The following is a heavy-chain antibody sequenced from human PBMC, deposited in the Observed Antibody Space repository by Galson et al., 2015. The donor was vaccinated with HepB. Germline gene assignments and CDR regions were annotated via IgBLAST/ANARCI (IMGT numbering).Heavy chain of an antibody. CDR3: ATDGIAVAPSPNYYFDY. Sequence: SLRLSCAASGFTFSNYAIHWVRQAPGKGLEWVVVISYDGSNKYYADSVKGRFTISRDNPKNTLYLQMNSLRAEDTAVYYCATDGIAVAPSPNYYFDYWGQGTLVTASS. J-gene: IGHJ4*02. CDR1: GFTFSNYA. CDR2: ISYDGSNK. D-gene: IGHD6-19*01. V-gene: IGHV3-30-3*01.